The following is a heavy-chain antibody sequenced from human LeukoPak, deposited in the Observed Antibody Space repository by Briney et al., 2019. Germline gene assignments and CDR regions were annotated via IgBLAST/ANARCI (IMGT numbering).Heavy chain of an antibody. CDR1: GFTFSSYG. Sequence: GGSLRLSCAASGFTFSSYGMHWVRQAPGKGLEWVSAISGSGGSTYYADSVKGRFTISRDNSKNTLYLQMNSLRAEDTAVYYCAKDPGYSSTSSYFDYWGQGTLVTVSS. V-gene: IGHV3-23*01. CDR2: ISGSGGST. D-gene: IGHD2-2*01. CDR3: AKDPGYSSTSSYFDY. J-gene: IGHJ4*02.